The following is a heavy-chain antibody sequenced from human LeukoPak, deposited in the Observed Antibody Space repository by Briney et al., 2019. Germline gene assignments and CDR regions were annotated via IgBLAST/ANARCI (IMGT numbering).Heavy chain of an antibody. Sequence: GESLKISCKGSGYSFTSYWIGWVRQMPGKGLEWMGIIYPGDSDTRYSPSFQGQVTISADKSISTAYLQWSSLKASDTAMYYCASHRFLTYYYDSSGYSLGAFDIWGQGTMVTVSS. V-gene: IGHV5-51*01. J-gene: IGHJ3*02. D-gene: IGHD3-22*01. CDR1: GYSFTSYW. CDR2: IYPGDSDT. CDR3: ASHRFLTYYYDSSGYSLGAFDI.